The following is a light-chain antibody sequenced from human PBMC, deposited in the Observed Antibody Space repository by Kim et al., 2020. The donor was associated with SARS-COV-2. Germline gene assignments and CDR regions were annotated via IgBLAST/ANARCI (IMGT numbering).Light chain of an antibody. Sequence: RATNNCKSSQSVLYRSNNQNYLAWYQQKPGQPPKLLIYWASTREYGVPDRFSGSGSGTDFTLTISSLQAEDVAVYYCQQYYSTPYTFGQGTKLEI. CDR3: QQYYSTPYT. CDR1: QSVLYRSNNQNY. CDR2: WAS. V-gene: IGKV4-1*01. J-gene: IGKJ2*01.